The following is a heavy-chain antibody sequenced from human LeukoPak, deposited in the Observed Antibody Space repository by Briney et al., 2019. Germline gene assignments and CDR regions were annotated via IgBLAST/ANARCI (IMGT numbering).Heavy chain of an antibody. CDR2: IYTSGST. CDR1: GGSISSGSYY. D-gene: IGHD3-16*02. CDR3: ARENGMITFGGVIATFDY. Sequence: IPWETLSLTCTVSGGSISSGSYYWSWIRKPAGKGLEWIGRIYTSGSTNYNPSLKSRVTISVDTSKNQFSLKLSSVTAADTAVYYCARENGMITFGGVIATFDYWGQGTLVTVSS. V-gene: IGHV4-61*02. J-gene: IGHJ4*02.